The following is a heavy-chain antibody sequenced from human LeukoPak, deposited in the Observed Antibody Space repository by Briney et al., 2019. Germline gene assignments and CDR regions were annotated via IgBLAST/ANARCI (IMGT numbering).Heavy chain of an antibody. CDR2: INHSGST. CDR1: GGSFSGYY. V-gene: IGHV4-34*01. D-gene: IGHD1-26*01. J-gene: IGHJ4*02. CDR3: ARGGRGGYSGSYYTWFY. Sequence: ASETLSLTCAVYGGSFSGYYWSWIRQPPGKRLEWIGEINHSGSTNYNPSLKSRVTISVDTSKNQFSLKLSSVTAADTAVYYCARGGRGGYSGSYYTWFYWGQGTLVTVSS.